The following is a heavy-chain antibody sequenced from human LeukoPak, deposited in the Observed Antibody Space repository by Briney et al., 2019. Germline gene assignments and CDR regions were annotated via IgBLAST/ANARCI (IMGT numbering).Heavy chain of an antibody. CDR1: GYTFTGYY. V-gene: IGHV1-2*02. J-gene: IGHJ4*02. CDR3: ARGPMVRGVIRH. Sequence: ASVKVSCKASGYTFTGYYMHWVRQAPGQGLEWMGWINPNSGGTNYAQKFQGRVTMTRDTSISTAYMELSRLRSEDTAVYYCARGPMVRGVIRHWGQGTLVTVSS. D-gene: IGHD3-10*01. CDR2: INPNSGGT.